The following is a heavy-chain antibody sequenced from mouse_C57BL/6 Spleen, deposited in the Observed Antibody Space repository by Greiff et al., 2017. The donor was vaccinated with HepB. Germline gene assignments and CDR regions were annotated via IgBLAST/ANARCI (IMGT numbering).Heavy chain of an antibody. CDR1: GFTFSSYG. CDR2: ISSGGSYT. CDR3: ARHGGGYYFDY. V-gene: IGHV5-6*01. Sequence: EVKLVESGGDLVKPGGSLKLSCAASGFTFSSYGMSWVRQTPDKRLEWVATISSGGSYTYYPDSVKGRFTISRDNAKNTLYLQMSSLKSEDTAMDYCARHGGGYYFDYWGQGTTLTVSS. J-gene: IGHJ2*01.